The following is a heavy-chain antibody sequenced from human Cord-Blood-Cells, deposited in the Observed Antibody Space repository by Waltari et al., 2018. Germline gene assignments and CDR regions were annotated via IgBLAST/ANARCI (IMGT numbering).Heavy chain of an antibody. CDR3: AINSVAGTDADYYYGMDV. Sequence: QVQLVQSGAEVKKPGASVKVSCQASGYTFPGYYLHCVRQAPGQGLEWMGWINPNSGGTNYAQKFQGWVTMTRDTSISTAYMELSRLRSDDTAVYYCAINSVAGTDADYYYGMDVWGQGTTVTVSS. CDR2: INPNSGGT. D-gene: IGHD6-19*01. J-gene: IGHJ6*02. V-gene: IGHV1-2*04. CDR1: GYTFPGYY.